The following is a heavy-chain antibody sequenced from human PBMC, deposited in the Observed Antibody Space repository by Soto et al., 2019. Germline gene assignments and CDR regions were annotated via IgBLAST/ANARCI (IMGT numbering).Heavy chain of an antibody. CDR2: ISSTGTFI. Sequence: EVQLVESGGGLVKPGGSLRLSCAASGFAFSSYSMNWVRQAPGKGLEWVSSISSTGTFIYYGDSVKGRFTVSRDNAQSSLYLQLSSLRAEASAIYYCARWYTGIIASEPAGIDYWGQGTLVTVSS. CDR1: GFAFSSYS. CDR3: ARWYTGIIASEPAGIDY. V-gene: IGHV3-21*04. J-gene: IGHJ4*02. D-gene: IGHD1-20*01.